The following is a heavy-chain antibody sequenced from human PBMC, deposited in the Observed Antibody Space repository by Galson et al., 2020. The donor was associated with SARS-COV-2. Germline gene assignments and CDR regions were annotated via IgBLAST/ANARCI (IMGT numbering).Heavy chain of an antibody. CDR3: ARDQTPDTMFGVVVLPGPDFDY. CDR1: GFTFSSYS. J-gene: IGHJ4*02. V-gene: IGHV3-21*01. Sequence: GGSLRLSCAASGFTFSSYSMNWVRQAPGKGLEWVSSISSSSSYIYYADSVKGRFTISRDNAKNSLYLQMNSLRAEDTAVYYCARDQTPDTMFGVVVLPGPDFDYWGQGTLVTVSS. CDR2: ISSSSSYI. D-gene: IGHD3-3*01.